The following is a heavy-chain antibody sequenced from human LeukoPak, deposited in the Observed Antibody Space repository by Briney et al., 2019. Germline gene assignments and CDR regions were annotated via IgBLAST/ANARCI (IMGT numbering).Heavy chain of an antibody. CDR3: ARDHIVGATYYFDY. CDR2: IYYSGST. D-gene: IGHD1-26*01. V-gene: IGHV4-61*01. Sequence: SETLSLTCIVSGGSVSSGSYYWSWIRQPPGKGLEWIGYIYYSGSTNYNPSLKSRVTISIDTSKNQFSLKLSSVTAADTAVYYCARDHIVGATYYFDYWGQGTLVTVSS. CDR1: GGSVSSGSYY. J-gene: IGHJ4*02.